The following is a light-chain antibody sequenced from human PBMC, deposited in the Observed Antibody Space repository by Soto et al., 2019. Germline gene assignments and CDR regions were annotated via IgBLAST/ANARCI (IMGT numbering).Light chain of an antibody. V-gene: IGKV1-9*01. CDR2: AAS. CDR3: QQLNSYPLT. CDR1: QGISSY. J-gene: IGKJ4*01. Sequence: DIQLTESPSFLSSSLGDRVTITCRASQGISSYLAWYQQKPGKAPKLLIYAASTWQSGVPSRFSGSGSGTEFTLTISSLQPEDFATYYCQQLNSYPLTFGGGTKVDI.